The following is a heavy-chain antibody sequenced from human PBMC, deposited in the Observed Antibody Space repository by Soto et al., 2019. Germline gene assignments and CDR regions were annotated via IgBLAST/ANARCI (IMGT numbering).Heavy chain of an antibody. V-gene: IGHV3-21*01. CDR3: AREYSSSNGSAFDV. Sequence: VQLVESGGGLVKPGGSLRLSCAASGFPFSSYTMNWVRHAPGKGLEWVSSKSSRSSYIYYADSVKGRFTISRDNAKNSLFLQMNSLRAEDTAVYYCAREYSSSNGSAFDVWGQGTMVTVSS. D-gene: IGHD6-6*01. CDR1: GFPFSSYT. J-gene: IGHJ3*01. CDR2: KSSRSSYI.